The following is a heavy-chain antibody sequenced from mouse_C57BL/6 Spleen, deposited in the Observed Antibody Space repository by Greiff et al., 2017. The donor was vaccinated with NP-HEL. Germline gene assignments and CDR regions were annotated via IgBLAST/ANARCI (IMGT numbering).Heavy chain of an antibody. Sequence: QVQLQQSGAELVRPGSSVKLSCKASGYTFTSYWMHWVKQRPIQGLEWIGNIDPSDSETHYNQKFKDKATLTVDKSSSTAYMQLSSLTSEDSAVYYCARGYYGSSYPAWFAYWGQGTLVTVSA. D-gene: IGHD1-1*01. J-gene: IGHJ3*01. CDR1: GYTFTSYW. CDR3: ARGYYGSSYPAWFAY. CDR2: IDPSDSET. V-gene: IGHV1-52*01.